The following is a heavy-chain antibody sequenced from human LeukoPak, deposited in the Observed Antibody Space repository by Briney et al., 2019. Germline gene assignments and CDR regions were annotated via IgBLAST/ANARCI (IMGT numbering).Heavy chain of an antibody. CDR2: IYTSGST. J-gene: IGHJ4*02. CDR3: ARDNARYSGYDFYY. Sequence: PSQTLSLTCTVSGGSISSGSYYWSWIRQPAGKGLEWIGRIYTSGSTNYNPSRKSRVTISVDTSKNQFSLKLSSVTAADTAVYYCARDNARYSGYDFYYWGQRTLVTVSS. D-gene: IGHD5-12*01. V-gene: IGHV4-61*02. CDR1: GGSISSGSYY.